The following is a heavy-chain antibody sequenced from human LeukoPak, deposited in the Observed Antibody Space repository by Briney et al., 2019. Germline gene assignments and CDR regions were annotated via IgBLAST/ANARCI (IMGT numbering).Heavy chain of an antibody. V-gene: IGHV4-39*01. CDR2: IYYSGST. CDR1: GGSISSSSHY. Sequence: SETLSLTCTVTGGSISSSSHYWGWIRQPPGKGLEWIGSIYYSGSTFYNSSLKSRVTTSVDTSKNQLSLKLRSVTAADTAVYYCARGSVVWLAYFDYWGQGTLVTVSS. CDR3: ARGSVVWLAYFDY. J-gene: IGHJ4*02. D-gene: IGHD6-19*01.